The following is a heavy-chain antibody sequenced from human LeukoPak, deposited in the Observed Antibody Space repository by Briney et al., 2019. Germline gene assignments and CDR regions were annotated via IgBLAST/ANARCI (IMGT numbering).Heavy chain of an antibody. CDR3: ARVADVVNWFDP. J-gene: IGHJ5*02. Sequence: GESLSFSCHASGSSFNTFRICWLRQMPGQVLEWMGAIYPADSETRYSPSFQGQVTISANKSIKTTYLQWRSLKASDTGINYCARVADVVNWFDPWGQGTLVTVSS. D-gene: IGHD2-21*01. CDR2: IYPADSET. V-gene: IGHV5-51*01. CDR1: GSSFNTFR.